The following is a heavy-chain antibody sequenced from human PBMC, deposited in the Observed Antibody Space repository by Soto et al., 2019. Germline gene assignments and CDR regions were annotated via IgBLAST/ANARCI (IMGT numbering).Heavy chain of an antibody. CDR3: ARGRIQLWYPFDY. CDR1: GRSISSYY. V-gene: IGHV4-59*01. J-gene: IGHJ4*02. CDR2: IYYSGST. Sequence: SETLSLTCTVSGRSISSYYWSWILHPSCKGLEWIGYIYYSGSTNYNPSLKSRVTISVDTSKNQFSLKLSSVTAVDTAVYYCARGRIQLWYPFDYWGQGTLVTVS. D-gene: IGHD5-18*01.